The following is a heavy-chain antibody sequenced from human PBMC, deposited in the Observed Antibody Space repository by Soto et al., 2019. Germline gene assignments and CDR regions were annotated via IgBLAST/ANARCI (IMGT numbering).Heavy chain of an antibody. V-gene: IGHV3-23*01. D-gene: IGHD3-3*01. CDR3: ARDFWSGYFNPYFDY. CDR1: GFTFSSYA. CDR2: ISGSGGST. Sequence: GGSLRLSCAASGFTFSSYAMSWVRQAPGKGLEWVSAISGSGGSTYYADSVKGRFTISRDNSKNTLYLQMNSLRAEDTAVYYCARDFWSGYFNPYFDYWGQGTLVTVSS. J-gene: IGHJ4*02.